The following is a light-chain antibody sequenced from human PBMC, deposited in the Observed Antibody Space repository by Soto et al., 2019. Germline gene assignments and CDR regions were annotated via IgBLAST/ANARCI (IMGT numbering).Light chain of an antibody. CDR2: GAS. V-gene: IGKV3-15*01. CDR1: QSVRSN. Sequence: EIVMTQSPGTLSVSPGERATLSCRASQSVRSNLAWYLQKPGQAPRLLIYGASTRATGVPDRFSGSGSGTEFTLTISRMQSEDFGLYYCHQYNNWPPITFGQGTRLESK. CDR3: HQYNNWPPIT. J-gene: IGKJ5*01.